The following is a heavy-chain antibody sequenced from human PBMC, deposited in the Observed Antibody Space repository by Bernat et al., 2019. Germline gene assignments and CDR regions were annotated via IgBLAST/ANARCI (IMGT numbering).Heavy chain of an antibody. CDR3: ARDKVGSYYDSSGFVDY. J-gene: IGHJ4*02. D-gene: IGHD3-22*01. V-gene: IGHV3-21*01. CDR1: GFTFSSYS. Sequence: EVQLVESGGGLVKPGGSLRLSCAASGFTFSSYSMNWVRQAPGKGLEWVSSISSSSSYIYYADSVKGRFPISRDNAKNSLYLQMNSLRAEDTAVYYCARDKVGSYYDSSGFVDYWGQGTLVTVSS. CDR2: ISSSSSYI.